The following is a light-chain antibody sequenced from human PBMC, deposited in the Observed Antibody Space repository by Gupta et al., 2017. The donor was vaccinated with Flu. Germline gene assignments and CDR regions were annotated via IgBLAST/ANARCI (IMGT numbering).Light chain of an antibody. Sequence: DIVMTQSPLSLPVIPGEPASISCRSSRNLLHSNGYNYLDWYVQKPGQSPHVLIYLGSSRASGVPDRFSGSGSGTEFTLTISRVEAEDVGVYYCMQALQTPWTFGQGTKVEVK. CDR2: LGS. V-gene: IGKV2-28*01. J-gene: IGKJ1*01. CDR1: RNLLHSNGYNY. CDR3: MQALQTPWT.